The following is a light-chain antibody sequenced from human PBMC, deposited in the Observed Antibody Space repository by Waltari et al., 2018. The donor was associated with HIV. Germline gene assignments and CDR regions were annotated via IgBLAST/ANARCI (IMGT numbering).Light chain of an antibody. CDR1: NSDVGAYDF. J-gene: IGLJ2*01. CDR2: DVN. CDR3: TSYAGNSNFVV. Sequence: QSALTQPPSASGSPGQSVSISCTGTNSDVGAYDFVSWYQQHPGKAPKLIIYDVNKRPSGVPDRFSGSKSGNTASLIVSGLQAEDEGDYFCTSYAGNSNFVVFGGGTKLTVL. V-gene: IGLV2-8*01.